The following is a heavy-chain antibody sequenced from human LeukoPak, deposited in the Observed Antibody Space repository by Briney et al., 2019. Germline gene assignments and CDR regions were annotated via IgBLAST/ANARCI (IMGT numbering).Heavy chain of an antibody. J-gene: IGHJ3*02. Sequence: GGSLRLSCEASGFTFSTYAMSWVRQAPGKGLELVALISKDGSNKYYADSVKGRFSISRDNSKNTLYLQMNSLRAEDTAVYYCTRDNYYDSSDKPLTAFDIWGQGTMVTVSS. CDR2: ISKDGSNK. CDR3: TRDNYYDSSDKPLTAFDI. CDR1: GFTFSTYA. D-gene: IGHD3-22*01. V-gene: IGHV3-30-3*01.